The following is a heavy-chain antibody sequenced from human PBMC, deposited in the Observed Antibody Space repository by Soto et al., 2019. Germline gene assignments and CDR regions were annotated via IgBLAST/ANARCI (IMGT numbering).Heavy chain of an antibody. V-gene: IGHV3-30*18. D-gene: IGHD2-21*01. CDR2: ISYDGSNK. J-gene: IGHJ4*02. CDR3: GKCCWYFDY. Sequence: QVQLVEYGGGVVQPGRSLRLSCAASGFTFSSYGMHWVRQAPGKGLEWLAVISYDGSNKYDADSVKGRFTISRDNSKNTLYLQMNSVRAEDTAVYYCGKCCWYFDYWGQGTLVTGSS. CDR1: GFTFSSYG.